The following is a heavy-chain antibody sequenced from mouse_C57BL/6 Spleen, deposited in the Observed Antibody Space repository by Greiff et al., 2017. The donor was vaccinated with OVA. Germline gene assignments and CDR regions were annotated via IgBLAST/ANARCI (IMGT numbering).Heavy chain of an antibody. CDR3: AKTAQATFYYFDY. CDR2: IYPSDSET. D-gene: IGHD3-2*02. J-gene: IGHJ2*01. CDR1: GYTFTSYW. Sequence: QVQLQQSGAELVRPGSSVKLSCKASGYTFTSYWMDWVKQRPGQGLEWIGNIYPSDSETHYNQKFKDKATLTVDKSSSTAYMQLSSLTSEDSAVYYCAKTAQATFYYFDYWGQGTTLTVSS. V-gene: IGHV1-61*01.